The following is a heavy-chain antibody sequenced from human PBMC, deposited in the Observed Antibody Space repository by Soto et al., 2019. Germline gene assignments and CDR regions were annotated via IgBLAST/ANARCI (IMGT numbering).Heavy chain of an antibody. CDR2: FDPEDGET. CDR1: GYTLTELS. Sequence: ASVKFSCKVSGYTLTELSMHWVRQAPGKGLEWMGGFDPEDGETIYAQKFQGRVTMTEDTSTDTAYMELSSLRSEDTAVYYCATLGYYYDSSGLYYYYYYGMDVWGQGTTVTVSS. V-gene: IGHV1-24*01. D-gene: IGHD3-22*01. J-gene: IGHJ6*02. CDR3: ATLGYYYDSSGLYYYYYYGMDV.